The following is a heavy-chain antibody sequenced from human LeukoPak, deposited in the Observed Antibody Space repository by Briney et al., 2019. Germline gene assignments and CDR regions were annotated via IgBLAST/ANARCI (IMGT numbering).Heavy chain of an antibody. V-gene: IGHV1-18*01. D-gene: IGHD3-22*01. CDR2: ISAYNGNT. Sequence: ASVKVSCKASGYTFTSYGISWVRQAPGQGLEWMGWISAYNGNTNYAQKLQGRVTMTTDTATGTAYMELRSLRSDDTAVYYCARDQPNPPYYYDSSGSTPDFDYWGQGTLVTVSS. CDR1: GYTFTSYG. CDR3: ARDQPNPPYYYDSSGSTPDFDY. J-gene: IGHJ4*02.